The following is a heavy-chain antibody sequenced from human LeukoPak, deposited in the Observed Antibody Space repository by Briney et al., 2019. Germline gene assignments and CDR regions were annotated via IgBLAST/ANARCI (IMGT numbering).Heavy chain of an antibody. Sequence: PGGSLRLSCAASGFTVSSNYMSWVRQAPGKGLEWFSVIYSGGSTYYADSVKGRFTISRDNSKNTLYLQMNSLRAEDTAVYYCARESRWLAYYFDYWGQGTLITVSS. CDR3: ARESRWLAYYFDY. D-gene: IGHD6-19*01. CDR1: GFTVSSNY. V-gene: IGHV3-66*01. CDR2: IYSGGST. J-gene: IGHJ4*02.